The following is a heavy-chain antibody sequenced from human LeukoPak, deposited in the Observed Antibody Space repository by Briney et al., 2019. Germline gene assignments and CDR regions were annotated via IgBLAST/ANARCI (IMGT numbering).Heavy chain of an antibody. CDR2: INHTGTS. D-gene: IGHD3-9*01. CDR1: GGSFMGYS. J-gene: IGHJ3*01. Sequence: SETLSLTCAVYGGSFMGYSWTWIRQSPGMGLEWIGEINHTGTSNYNPSLKNRGAMSIDTSKNQFSLNLSSVTAADTAVYYCARPHNYDPLTGYTRRYAFDVWGQGTLVTVSS. CDR3: ARPHNYDPLTGYTRRYAFDV. V-gene: IGHV4-34*01.